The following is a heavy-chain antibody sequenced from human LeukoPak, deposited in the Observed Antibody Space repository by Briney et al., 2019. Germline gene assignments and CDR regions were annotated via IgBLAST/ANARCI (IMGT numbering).Heavy chain of an antibody. D-gene: IGHD2-15*01. CDR1: GFTIGDYA. CDR2: IRSKAYGGTT. CDR3: TAVVEPIPNWFDP. J-gene: IGHJ5*02. Sequence: GRSLRLSCTASGFTIGDYAMSWVRQAPGKGLECVGFIRSKAYGGTTEYAASVKGRFTISRDDSKTIAYLQMNSLKTEDTAVYYCTAVVEPIPNWFDPWGQGTLVTVSS. V-gene: IGHV3-49*04.